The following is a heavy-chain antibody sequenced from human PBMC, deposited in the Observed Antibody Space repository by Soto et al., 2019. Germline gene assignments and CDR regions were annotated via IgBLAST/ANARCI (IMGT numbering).Heavy chain of an antibody. CDR2: IYYSGST. Sequence: QVQLQESGPGLVKPSQTLSLTCTVSGGSISSGGYYWSWIRQHPGKGLEWIGYIYYSGSTYYNPSLKSRVTISVDTSKNQFSLKLSSVTAADTAVYYCASDKYYYDSSGYYGAFDIWGQGTMVTVSS. CDR3: ASDKYYYDSSGYYGAFDI. CDR1: GGSISSGGYY. D-gene: IGHD3-22*01. J-gene: IGHJ3*02. V-gene: IGHV4-31*03.